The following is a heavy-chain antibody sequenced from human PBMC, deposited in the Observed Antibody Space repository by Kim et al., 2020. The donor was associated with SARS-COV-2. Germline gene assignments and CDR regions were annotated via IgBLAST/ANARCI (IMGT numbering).Heavy chain of an antibody. CDR2: IYWDDDK. V-gene: IGHV2-5*02. CDR1: GFSLSTSGVT. CDR3: AHRLHSAYGSGSFSY. D-gene: IGHD3-10*01. Sequence: SGPTLVNPTQTLTLTCTFSGFSLSTSGVTVGWIRQPPGKALEWLALIYWDDDKRYSPSLKSRLTITKDTSENQVVLTMTNMDSVDTATYYCAHRLHSAYGSGSFSYWGQGTLVTVSS. J-gene: IGHJ4*02.